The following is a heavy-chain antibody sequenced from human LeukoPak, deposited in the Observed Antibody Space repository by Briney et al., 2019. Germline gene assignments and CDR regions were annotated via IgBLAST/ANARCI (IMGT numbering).Heavy chain of an antibody. CDR1: GYTFTGYY. CDR3: ARAMRNSSSWYSYYYYYMDV. Sequence: ASVKVSCKASGYTFTGYYMHWVRQAPGQGLEWMGWINPNSGGTNYAQKFQGRVTMTRDTSISTAYMELSRLRSDDTAVYYCARAMRNSSSWYSYYYYYMDVWGKGTTVTVSS. D-gene: IGHD6-13*01. J-gene: IGHJ6*03. V-gene: IGHV1-2*02. CDR2: INPNSGGT.